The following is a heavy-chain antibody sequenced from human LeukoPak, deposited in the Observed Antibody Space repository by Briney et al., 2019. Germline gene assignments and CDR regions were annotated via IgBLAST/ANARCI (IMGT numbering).Heavy chain of an antibody. J-gene: IGHJ5*02. CDR3: ARHSLITDTFDP. Sequence: SETLSLTCAASGGSISSSNWWSWVRQPPGKGLEWIGSVYYSGSTYYKQSLKSRVTISIDTSKNQFSLKVTSVTATDMAVYYCARHSLITDTFDPWGQGTLVTVSS. CDR1: GGSISSSNW. D-gene: IGHD3-16*01. CDR2: VYYSGST. V-gene: IGHV4-39*01.